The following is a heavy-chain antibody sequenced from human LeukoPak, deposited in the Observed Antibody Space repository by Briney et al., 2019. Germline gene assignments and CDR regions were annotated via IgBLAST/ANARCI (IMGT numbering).Heavy chain of an antibody. V-gene: IGHV3-30*03. D-gene: IGHD2-2*02. CDR3: ARGFPAAIISDDDFDY. J-gene: IGHJ4*02. CDR1: GYPFSGSD. CDR2: VSHEGSSK. Sequence: GGSLRLSCAASGYPFSGSDIHWVRQAPGKGLEWVAFVSHEGSSKFYAESVKGRFGISRDNSKSTTYLQMNSLRAEDTAVYYCARGFPAAIISDDDFDYWGQGTLVTVSS.